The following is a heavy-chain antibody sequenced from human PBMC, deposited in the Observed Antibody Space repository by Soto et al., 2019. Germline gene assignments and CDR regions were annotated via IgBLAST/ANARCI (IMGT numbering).Heavy chain of an antibody. CDR1: GGSISSSSYY. V-gene: IGHV4-39*01. D-gene: IGHD6-13*01. CDR2: IYYSGST. CDR3: ARRSYSSKARFDP. Sequence: QLQLQESGPGLVKPSETLSLTCTVSGGSISSSSYYWGWIRQPPGKGLEWIGSIYYSGSTYYNPSLKSRVTISVDTSKNQFSLKLSSVTAADTAVYYCARRSYSSKARFDPWGQGTLVTVSS. J-gene: IGHJ5*02.